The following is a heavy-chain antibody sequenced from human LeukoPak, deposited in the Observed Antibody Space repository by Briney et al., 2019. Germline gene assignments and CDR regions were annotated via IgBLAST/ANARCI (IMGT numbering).Heavy chain of an antibody. V-gene: IGHV4-59*01. CDR1: GGSISSYY. D-gene: IGHD6-6*01. CDR2: IYYRGTT. CDR3: ASGVAARSFDY. J-gene: IGHJ4*02. Sequence: SETLSLTCTVSGGSISSYYWSWIRQPPGKGLEWVGQIYYRGTTNYNPSLKSRVTISIDTSKNQFSLKLSSVTAADTAVYYCASGVAARSFDYWGQGTLVTVSS.